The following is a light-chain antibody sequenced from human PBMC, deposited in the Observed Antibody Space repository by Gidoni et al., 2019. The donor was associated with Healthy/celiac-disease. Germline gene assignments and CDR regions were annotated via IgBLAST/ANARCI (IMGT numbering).Light chain of an antibody. V-gene: IGKV3-20*01. CDR2: GAS. J-gene: IGKJ1*01. CDR1: QSVSSSY. Sequence: ELVLTQSPGTLSLSPGERATLSCRASQSVSSSYLAWYQQKPGQAPRLLIYGASSRATGIPDSFSGSGSGSDFTLTISRLEPEDFAVYYCQQYGSSASWTFGQGTKVEIK. CDR3: QQYGSSASWT.